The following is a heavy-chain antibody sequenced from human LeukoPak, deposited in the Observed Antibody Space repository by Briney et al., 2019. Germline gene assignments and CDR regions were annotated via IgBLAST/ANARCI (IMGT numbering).Heavy chain of an antibody. CDR3: AKSRSGSANWALQIFDN. V-gene: IGHV3-23*01. Sequence: GGSLRLSCAASGFTFSSYAMSWVRQAPGKGLEWVSAISGSGGSTYYADSVKGRFTISRDNSKNTLFVQMNSLRAEDTAVYYCAKSRSGSANWALQIFDNWGQGALVTVSS. CDR1: GFTFSSYA. J-gene: IGHJ4*02. CDR2: ISGSGGST. D-gene: IGHD1-1*01.